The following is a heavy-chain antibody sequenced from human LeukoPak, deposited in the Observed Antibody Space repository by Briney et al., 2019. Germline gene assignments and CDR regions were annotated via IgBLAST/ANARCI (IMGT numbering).Heavy chain of an antibody. D-gene: IGHD5-12*01. Sequence: ASVKVSCKASGYTFTSYYMHWVRQAPGHGLEWMGIINPSGGSTSYAQKFQGRVTMTRDTSTSTVYMELSSLRSEDTAVYYCARGYVDIVATGPATPEYYFDYWGQGTLVTVSS. V-gene: IGHV1-46*01. J-gene: IGHJ4*02. CDR1: GYTFTSYY. CDR3: ARGYVDIVATGPATPEYYFDY. CDR2: INPSGGST.